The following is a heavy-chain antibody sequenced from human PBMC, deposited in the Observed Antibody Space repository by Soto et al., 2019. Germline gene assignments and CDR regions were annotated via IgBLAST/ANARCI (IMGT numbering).Heavy chain of an antibody. J-gene: IGHJ4*02. CDR2: IGGSGRST. CDR1: GFNFSSYA. D-gene: IGHD2-2*01. Sequence: DVQLLESGGGLVQPGGSLRLSCVASGFNFSSYAMNWVRQAPGKGLEWVAVIGGSGRSTHYADSVKGQFTVSRDNSRNTLSLKMNGLRPEDPPVYPCAKGNRSTSSHFLYGGRGTLVTVSS. V-gene: IGHV3-23*01. CDR3: AKGNRSTSSHFLY.